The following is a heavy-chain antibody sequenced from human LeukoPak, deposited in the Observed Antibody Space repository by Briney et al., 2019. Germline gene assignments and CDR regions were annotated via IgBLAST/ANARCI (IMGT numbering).Heavy chain of an antibody. V-gene: IGHV3-64*01. Sequence: GGSLRLSCAASGFTFSSYAMHWVRQAPGKGLEYVSAISSTGDNTYYANSVKGRFTISRDNSKNTLYLQMASLRGEDTAVYYCAKSPMGRYYYYYMDVWGKGTTVTVSS. D-gene: IGHD5-24*01. J-gene: IGHJ6*03. CDR1: GFTFSSYA. CDR2: ISSTGDNT. CDR3: AKSPMGRYYYYYMDV.